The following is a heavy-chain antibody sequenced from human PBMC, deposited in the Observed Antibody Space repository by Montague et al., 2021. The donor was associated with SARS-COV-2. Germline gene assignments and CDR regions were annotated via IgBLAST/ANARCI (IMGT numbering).Heavy chain of an antibody. D-gene: IGHD3-22*01. J-gene: IGHJ4*02. Sequence: LRLSCAASGFTFSSYSMNWVRQAPGKGLEWIGEINHRGSTNYNPSLKSRVTISVDTSKNQFSLKMTSVTAADTAVYYCARGRQHINMVVVVVTGGEYYFDFWGQGTLVAVSS. CDR2: INHRGST. V-gene: IGHV4-34*01. CDR1: GFTFSSYS. CDR3: ARGRQHINMVVVVVTGGEYYFDF.